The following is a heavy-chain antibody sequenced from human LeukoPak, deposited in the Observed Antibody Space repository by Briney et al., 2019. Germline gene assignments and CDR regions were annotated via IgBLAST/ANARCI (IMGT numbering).Heavy chain of an antibody. CDR1: GFTLSSNW. D-gene: IGHD2-2*01. V-gene: IGHV3-7*01. CDR3: ARTGSSSSGYFDY. CDR2: INQDGSLK. J-gene: IGHJ4*02. Sequence: PGGSLRLSCAASGFTLSSNWMSWARQAPGKGLEWVANINQDGSLKYYVDSVKGRFTISRDNAKNSLYLQMNTLRAEDTAVYYCARTGSSSSGYFDYWGQGTLVTVSS.